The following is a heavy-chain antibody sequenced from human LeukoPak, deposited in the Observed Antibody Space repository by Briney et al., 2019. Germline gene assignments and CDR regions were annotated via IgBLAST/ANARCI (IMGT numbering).Heavy chain of an antibody. CDR2: IYSGGST. J-gene: IGHJ4*02. V-gene: IGHV3-53*01. CDR3: ARGGPLLWFGELLYTHPYFDY. CDR1: GFIFSSYG. D-gene: IGHD3-10*01. Sequence: GGPLRLSCQASGFIFSSYGMSWVRQAPGKGLEWVSVIYSGGSTYYADSVKGRFTISRDNSKNTLYLQMNSLRAEDTAVYYCARGGPLLWFGELLYTHPYFDYWGQGTLVTVSS.